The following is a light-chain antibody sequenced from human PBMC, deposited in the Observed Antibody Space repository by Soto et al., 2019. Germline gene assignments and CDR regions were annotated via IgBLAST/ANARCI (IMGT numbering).Light chain of an antibody. J-gene: IGKJ1*01. CDR3: QQYGNSPWT. Sequence: EIVLTQSPGTLSLSPGERATLSCRASQSVSNSYLAWYQQKPGQAPRLLIYGASSGATGIPDRFSGSGSGTDFTLTISRLEAEDFAVYYCQQYGNSPWTFGQGTKVEIK. CDR2: GAS. V-gene: IGKV3-20*01. CDR1: QSVSNSY.